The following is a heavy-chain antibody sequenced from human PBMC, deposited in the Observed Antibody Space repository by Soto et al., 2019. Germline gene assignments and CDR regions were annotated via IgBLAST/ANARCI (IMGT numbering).Heavy chain of an antibody. CDR1: GFTFDDYT. CDR3: AKNPDNLEFYYGMDV. V-gene: IGHV3-43*01. J-gene: IGHJ6*02. Sequence: PGGSLRLSCAASGFTFDDYTMHWVRQAPGKGLEWVSLISWDGGSTYYADSVKGRFTISRDNSKNSLYLQMNSLRTEDTALYYCAKNPDNLEFYYGMDVWGQGTTVTVSS. CDR2: ISWDGGST. D-gene: IGHD1-1*01.